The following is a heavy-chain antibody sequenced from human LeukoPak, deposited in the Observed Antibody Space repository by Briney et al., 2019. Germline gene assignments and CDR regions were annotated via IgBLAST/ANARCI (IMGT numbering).Heavy chain of an antibody. D-gene: IGHD4-17*01. CDR2: INSDGSST. V-gene: IGHV3-74*01. Sequence: PGGSLRLSCAAFGVAVSGYWMNWVRQAPGKGLVWVARINSDGSSTSHADSVKGRLTISRDNAKNTLYLQMNSLRVDDTAVYYCARDPKYGDLDYWGLGTLVTVSS. CDR3: ARDPKYGDLDY. CDR1: GVAVSGYW. J-gene: IGHJ4*02.